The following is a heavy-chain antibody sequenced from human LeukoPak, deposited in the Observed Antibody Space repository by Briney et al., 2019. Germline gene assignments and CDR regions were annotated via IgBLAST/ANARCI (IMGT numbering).Heavy chain of an antibody. CDR2: IIPLLNMA. CDR1: GGSFSSYA. J-gene: IGHJ6*02. V-gene: IGHV1-69*04. CDR3: ARAPAGMDV. Sequence: ASVKVSCKASGGSFSSYAISSVRQAPGQGLEWMGRIIPLLNMANSTQQFQGRVALTADKSTGTAYMELKSLTSDDTAVYYCARAPAGMDVWGQGTTVIVS. D-gene: IGHD1-14*01.